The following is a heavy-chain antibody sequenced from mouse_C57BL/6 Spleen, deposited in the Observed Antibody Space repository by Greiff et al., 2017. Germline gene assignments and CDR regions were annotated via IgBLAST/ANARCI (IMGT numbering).Heavy chain of an antibody. CDR3: ASSNPRYYFDY. D-gene: IGHD2-5*01. V-gene: IGHV1-26*01. J-gene: IGHJ2*01. CDR2: INPNNGGT. Sequence: EVQLQQSGPELVKPGASVKISCKASGYTFTDYYMNWVKQSHGKSLEWIGDINPNNGGTSYNQKFKGKATLTVDKSSSTAYMELRSLTSEDSAVYYCASSNPRYYFDYWGQGTTLTVSS. CDR1: GYTFTDYY.